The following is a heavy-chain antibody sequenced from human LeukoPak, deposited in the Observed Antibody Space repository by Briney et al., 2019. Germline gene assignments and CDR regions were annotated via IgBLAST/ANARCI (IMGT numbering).Heavy chain of an antibody. D-gene: IGHD3-22*01. CDR3: ARIRSGYYSDY. CDR1: GFTFSNSG. CDR2: ISSSSSTI. J-gene: IGHJ4*02. Sequence: RGSLRLSCAGSGFTFSNSGMNWVRQAPGKGLEWVSYISSSSSTIYYADSVKGRFTISRDNAENSLFLQMSSLRDEDTAVYYCARIRSGYYSDYWGQGTLVTVSS. V-gene: IGHV3-48*02.